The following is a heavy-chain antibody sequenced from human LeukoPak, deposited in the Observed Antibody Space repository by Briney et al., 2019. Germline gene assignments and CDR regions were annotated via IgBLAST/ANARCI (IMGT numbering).Heavy chain of an antibody. Sequence: PSETLSLTCAVSGGSIRNSSFYWGWIRQPPGKGLEWIASIYNSGTTYYNPSLKSRITIFVDTSKNQVSLKLRSVTAADTAVYYCARGPSLGYYDSSGYYPYWGQGTLVTVSS. J-gene: IGHJ4*02. CDR1: GGSIRNSSFY. V-gene: IGHV4-39*01. CDR2: IYNSGTT. CDR3: ARGPSLGYYDSSGYYPY. D-gene: IGHD3-22*01.